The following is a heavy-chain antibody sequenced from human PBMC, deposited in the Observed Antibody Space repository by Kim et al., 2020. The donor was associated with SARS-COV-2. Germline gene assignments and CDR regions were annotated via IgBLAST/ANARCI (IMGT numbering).Heavy chain of an antibody. V-gene: IGHV1-69*08. CDR2: ILPLLNTP. J-gene: IGHJ4*02. Sequence: SVKVSCKASGDKFSDYTFNWVRQAPGHGLEWMGGILPLLNTPTYAQKFQGRVTITADTSTSTTYMELTGLTNADTAVFYCARDRGVGIDSWGQGTLLYVSS. D-gene: IGHD1-26*01. CDR1: GDKFSDYT. CDR3: ARDRGVGIDS.